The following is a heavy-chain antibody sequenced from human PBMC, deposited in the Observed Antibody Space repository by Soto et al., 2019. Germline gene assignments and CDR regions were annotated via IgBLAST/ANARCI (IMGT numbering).Heavy chain of an antibody. J-gene: IGHJ3*02. CDR2: TYYRSKWSN. D-gene: IGHD1-26*01. Sequence: SQTLSLTCVISGDSVSSNSAAWNWIRQSPSRGLEWLGRTYYRSKWSNDYAVSVKSRITINPDTSKDQFSLQLNFVTPEDTAVYYCAREWDSFNAFDIWGQGTLVTVSS. CDR3: AREWDSFNAFDI. CDR1: GDSVSSNSAA. V-gene: IGHV6-1*01.